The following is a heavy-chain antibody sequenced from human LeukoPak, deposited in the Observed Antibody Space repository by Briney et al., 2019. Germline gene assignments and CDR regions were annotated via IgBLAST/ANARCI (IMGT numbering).Heavy chain of an antibody. CDR1: GCTFRSYG. CDR3: AKEAATVLYYYFDY. J-gene: IGHJ4*02. V-gene: IGHV3-30*18. Sequence: GGSLRLSRASSGCTFRSYGMHWVRQAPAKGLEGVAVISYDGSNKYYADSVKGRFTSARDNSKNTLYLQMNSLRAEDTAVYYCAKEAATVLYYYFDYWGQGTLVTVSS. CDR2: ISYDGSNK. D-gene: IGHD6-25*01.